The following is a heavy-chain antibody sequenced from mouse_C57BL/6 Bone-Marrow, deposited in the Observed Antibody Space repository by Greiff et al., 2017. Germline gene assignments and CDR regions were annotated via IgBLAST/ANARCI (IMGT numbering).Heavy chain of an antibody. CDR2: ISSGSSTI. V-gene: IGHV5-17*01. CDR1: GFTFSDYG. D-gene: IGHD1-1*01. CDR3: ARPDYYGSSYGFAY. J-gene: IGHJ3*01. Sequence: EVQRVESGGGLVKPGGSLKLSCAASGFTFSDYGMHWVRQAPEKGLEWVAYISSGSSTIYYADQVKGRYTISRDNAKHTLFLQMTSLRSEYTAMYYGARPDYYGSSYGFAYWGQGTLVTVSA.